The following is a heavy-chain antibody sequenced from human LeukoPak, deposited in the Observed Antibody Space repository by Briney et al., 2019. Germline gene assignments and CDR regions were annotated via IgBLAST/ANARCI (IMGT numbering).Heavy chain of an antibody. J-gene: IGHJ4*02. V-gene: IGHV4-59*08. CDR3: AALLGYCSSTSCYNFDY. Sequence: SETLSLTCTVSGGSISSYYWSWIRQPPGKGLEWIGYIYYSGSTNYNPSLKSRVTISVDTSKNQFSLKLSSVTAADTAVYYCAALLGYCSSTSCYNFDYWGQGTLVTVSS. D-gene: IGHD2-2*01. CDR2: IYYSGST. CDR1: GGSISSYY.